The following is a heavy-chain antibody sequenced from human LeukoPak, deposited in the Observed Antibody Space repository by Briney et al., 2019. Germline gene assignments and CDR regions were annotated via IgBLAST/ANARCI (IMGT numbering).Heavy chain of an antibody. J-gene: IGHJ4*02. CDR1: GYSFTNYW. CDR3: ATVIPADPAWAGY. D-gene: IGHD2-2*01. V-gene: IGHV5-51*01. CDR2: IYPGDSDT. Sequence: GESLKISCKGSGYSFTNYWIGWVRQMPGKGLEWMGIIYPGDSDTRYSPSFQGQVTISADKSISTAYLQWSSLKASDTAMYYCATVIPADPAWAGYWGQGTLVTVSS.